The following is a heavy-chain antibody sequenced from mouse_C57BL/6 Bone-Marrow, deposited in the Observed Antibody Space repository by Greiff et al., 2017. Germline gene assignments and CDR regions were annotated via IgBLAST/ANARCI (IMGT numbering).Heavy chain of an antibody. CDR2: ISNGGGST. Sequence: EVKLLESGGGLVQPGGSLKLSCAASGFTFSDYYMYWVRQTPEKRLEWVAYISNGGGSTYYPDTVKGRFTISRDNAKNTLYLQMSRLKSEDTAMYYCARRGTNWYAMDYWGQGTSVTVSS. CDR1: GFTFSDYY. V-gene: IGHV5-12*01. J-gene: IGHJ4*01. D-gene: IGHD4-1*01. CDR3: ARRGTNWYAMDY.